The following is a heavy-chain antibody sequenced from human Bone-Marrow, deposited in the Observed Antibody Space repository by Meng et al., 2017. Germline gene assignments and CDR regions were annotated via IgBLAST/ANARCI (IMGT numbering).Heavy chain of an antibody. CDR2: INHSGST. V-gene: IGHV4-34*01. Sequence: ESLKISCAASGFTFSNAWMTWVRQAPGKGLEWVGEINHSGSTNYNPSLKSRVTISVDTSKNQFSLTLSSVTAADTAVYYCARGPPGDFDYWGQGTLVTVSS. J-gene: IGHJ4*02. CDR3: ARGPPGDFDY. D-gene: IGHD4-17*01. CDR1: GFTFSNAW.